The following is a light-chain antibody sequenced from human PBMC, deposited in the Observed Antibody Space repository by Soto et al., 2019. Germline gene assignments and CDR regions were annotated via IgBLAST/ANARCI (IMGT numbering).Light chain of an antibody. CDR3: QQRSNWPRAQYT. Sequence: EIVLTQSPATLSLSPGERATISCRASQSVSSYLAWYQHKPGQAPRLLIYDASNRATDIPARFSGSGSGTDFTLTISSLEPEDFAVYYCQQRSNWPRAQYTFGQGTKLEIK. CDR1: QSVSSY. V-gene: IGKV3-11*01. J-gene: IGKJ2*01. CDR2: DAS.